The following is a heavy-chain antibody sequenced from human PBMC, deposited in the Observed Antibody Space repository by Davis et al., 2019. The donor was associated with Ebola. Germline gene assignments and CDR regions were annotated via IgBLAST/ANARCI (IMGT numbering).Heavy chain of an antibody. V-gene: IGHV3-23*01. J-gene: IGHJ1*01. CDR3: AKGDCSSTSCYLLPDVFQH. CDR2: ISGSGGST. D-gene: IGHD2-2*01. CDR1: GFTFSTYA. Sequence: GGSLRLSCAASGFTFSTYAMSWVRQAPGKGLEWVSAISGSGGSTYYADSVKGRFTISRDNSKNTLYLQMNSLRAEDTAVYYCAKGDCSSTSCYLLPDVFQHWGQGTLVTVSS.